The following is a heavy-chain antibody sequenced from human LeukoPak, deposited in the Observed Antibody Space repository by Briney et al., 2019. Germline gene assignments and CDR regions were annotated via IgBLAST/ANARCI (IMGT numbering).Heavy chain of an antibody. V-gene: IGHV1-69*13. CDR1: GGTFSSYA. D-gene: IGHD3-22*01. Sequence: GASVKVSCKASGGTFSSYAISWVRQAPGQGLEWMGGIIPIFGTANYAQKFQGRVTITADESTSTAYMELSSLRAEDTAVYYCAKDYYDSSGLLGKIDYWGQGTLVTVSS. CDR2: IIPIFGTA. J-gene: IGHJ4*02. CDR3: AKDYYDSSGLLGKIDY.